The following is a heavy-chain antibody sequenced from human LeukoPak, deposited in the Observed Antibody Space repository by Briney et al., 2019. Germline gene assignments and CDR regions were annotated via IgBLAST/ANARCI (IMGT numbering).Heavy chain of an antibody. J-gene: IGHJ4*02. D-gene: IGHD3-10*01. V-gene: IGHV4-39*01. CDR2: IYYSGST. Sequence: SETLSLTCTVSGGSISSSNYYWGWIRQPPGKGLEWIGSIYYSGSTYYNPSLKSRVTISVDTSKNQFSLKLSSVTAADTAVYYCASSITMVRGIIALNFDYWGQGTLVTVS. CDR3: ASSITMVRGIIALNFDY. CDR1: GGSISSSNYY.